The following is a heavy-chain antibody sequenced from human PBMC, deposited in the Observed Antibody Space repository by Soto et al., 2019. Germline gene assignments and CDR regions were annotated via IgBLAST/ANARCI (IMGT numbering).Heavy chain of an antibody. D-gene: IGHD3-16*01. V-gene: IGHV2-5*02. CDR2: IYWDDDK. CDR3: AHIPNYYQYDWFDP. CDR1: GFSLTTRGVG. J-gene: IGHJ5*02. Sequence: SGPTLVNPTQTLTLTCTFSGFSLTTRGVGVGWIRQPPGKALECLALIYWDDDKRYSPSLQSRLSITKDTSKNQVVLTMTNVDPVDTATYYCAHIPNYYQYDWFDPWGQGPLVTVS.